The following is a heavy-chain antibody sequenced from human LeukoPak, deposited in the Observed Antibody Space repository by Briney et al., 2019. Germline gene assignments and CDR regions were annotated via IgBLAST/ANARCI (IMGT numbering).Heavy chain of an antibody. CDR1: GFTFSSYG. V-gene: IGHV3-30*03. CDR3: AALSIAAAGDHDY. CDR2: ISYDGSNK. Sequence: PGGSLRLSCAASGFTFSSYGMHWVRQAPGKGLEWVAVISYDGSNKYYADSVKGRFTISRDNSKNTLYLQMNSLRAEDTAVYYCAALSIAAAGDHDYWGQGTLVTVSS. D-gene: IGHD6-13*01. J-gene: IGHJ4*02.